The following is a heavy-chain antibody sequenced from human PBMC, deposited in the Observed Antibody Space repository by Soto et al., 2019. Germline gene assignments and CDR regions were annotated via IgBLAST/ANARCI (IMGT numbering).Heavy chain of an antibody. CDR2: MNPNSGNT. CDR3: ARVYSLDYDILTGYSYYYGMDV. D-gene: IGHD3-9*01. J-gene: IGHJ6*02. CDR1: GYTFTSYD. Sequence: QVQLVQSGAEVKKPGASVKVSCKASGYTFTSYDINWVRQATGQGLERMGWMNPNSGNTGYAQKFQGRVTMTRNTSISTAYMELISLRSEDTAVYYCARVYSLDYDILTGYSYYYGMDVWGQGTTVTVSS. V-gene: IGHV1-8*01.